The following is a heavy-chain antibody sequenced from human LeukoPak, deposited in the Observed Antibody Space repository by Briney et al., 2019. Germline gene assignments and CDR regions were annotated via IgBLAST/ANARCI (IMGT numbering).Heavy chain of an antibody. V-gene: IGHV1-69*05. J-gene: IGHJ6*03. CDR2: IIPIFGTA. CDR1: GGTFSSYA. CDR3: ATEYSSSSYYYYYYYMDV. Sequence: SVKVSCKASGGTFSSYAISRVRQAPGQGLEWMGGIIPIFGTANYAQKFQGRVTITTDESTSTAYMELSSLRSEDTAVYYCATEYSSSSYYYYYYYMDVWGKGTTVTVSS. D-gene: IGHD6-6*01.